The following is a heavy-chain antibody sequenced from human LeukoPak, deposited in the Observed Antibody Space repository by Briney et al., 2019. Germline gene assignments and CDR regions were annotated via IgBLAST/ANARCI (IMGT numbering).Heavy chain of an antibody. CDR3: AREGQWLGVDY. D-gene: IGHD6-19*01. CDR1: GFTFSSYS. CDR2: ISSSSSTI. V-gene: IGHV3-48*01. Sequence: GGSLRLSCAASGFTFSSYSMNWVRQAPGKGLEWVSYISSSSSTIYYADSVKGRFTISRDNAKNSLYLQMNSLRAEDTAVYYCAREGQWLGVDYWGQGTLVTVSS. J-gene: IGHJ4*02.